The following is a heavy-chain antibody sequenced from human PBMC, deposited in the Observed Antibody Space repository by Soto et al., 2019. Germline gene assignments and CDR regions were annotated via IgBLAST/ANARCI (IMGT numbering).Heavy chain of an antibody. CDR3: ARDMSERYTTDH. J-gene: IGHJ4*02. CDR2: ISYDANSK. V-gene: IGHV3-30-3*01. CDR1: GFTFRSYA. D-gene: IGHD1-1*01. Sequence: LRLSCAASGFTFRSYAIHWVRQAPGQGLEWVAYISYDANSKRYSDSVKGRFTISRDNSANTVYLQMDSLRVEDTAVYYCARDMSERYTTDHWGQGTLVTVSS.